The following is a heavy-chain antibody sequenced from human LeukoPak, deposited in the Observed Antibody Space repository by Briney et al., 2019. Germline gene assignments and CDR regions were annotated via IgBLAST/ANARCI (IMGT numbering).Heavy chain of an antibody. V-gene: IGHV1-46*01. CDR3: ARDLWDTASLGYFFDY. D-gene: IGHD5-18*01. Sequence: ASVKVSCKASGYTFTSYYMHWVRQAPGQGLEWMGIINPSGGSTSYAQKFQGRVTMTRDTSTSTVYMELSSLRSEDTAVYYCARDLWDTASLGYFFDYWGLGTLVTVSS. J-gene: IGHJ4*02. CDR1: GYTFTSYY. CDR2: INPSGGST.